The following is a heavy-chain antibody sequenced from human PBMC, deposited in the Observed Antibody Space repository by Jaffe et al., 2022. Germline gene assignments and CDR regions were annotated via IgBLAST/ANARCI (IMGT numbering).Heavy chain of an antibody. Sequence: EVQLVESGGGLVKPGGSLRLSCAASGFTFSSYSMNWVRQAPGKGLEWVSSISSSSSYIYYADSVKGRFTISRDNAKNSLYLQMNSLRAEDTAVYYCARDHYSGYDPFAFDIWGQGTMVTVSS. CDR1: GFTFSSYS. CDR3: ARDHYSGYDPFAFDI. CDR2: ISSSSSYI. D-gene: IGHD5-12*01. V-gene: IGHV3-21*01. J-gene: IGHJ3*02.